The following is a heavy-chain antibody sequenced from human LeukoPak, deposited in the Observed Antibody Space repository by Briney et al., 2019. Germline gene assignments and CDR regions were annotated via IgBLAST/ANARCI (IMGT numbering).Heavy chain of an antibody. CDR3: ARSQSHYGDYPYFDY. V-gene: IGHV3-33*01. CDR1: GFTFSSYG. CDR2: IWYDGSNK. Sequence: GGSLRLPCGASGFTFSSYGMLWARQAPGKGLEWVAVIWYDGSNKHYADPVKGRFTISRDNPKNTMYLQMKSLRAEDTAVYYCARSQSHYGDYPYFDYWGQGTLVTVSS. D-gene: IGHD4-17*01. J-gene: IGHJ4*02.